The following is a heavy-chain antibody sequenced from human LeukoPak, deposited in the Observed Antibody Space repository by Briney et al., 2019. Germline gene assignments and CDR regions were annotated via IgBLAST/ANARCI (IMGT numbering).Heavy chain of an antibody. CDR2: ISGSGGST. Sequence: GGPLRLSCAASGFTFSSFAMSWVRQAPGKGLEWVSAISGSGGSTYYAASVKGRFTISRDNSKNTLYLQMNSLRAEDTAVYYCAKAPFNTYYYDSSGPPGYWGQGTLVTVSS. V-gene: IGHV3-23*01. D-gene: IGHD3-22*01. J-gene: IGHJ4*02. CDR1: GFTFSSFA. CDR3: AKAPFNTYYYDSSGPPGY.